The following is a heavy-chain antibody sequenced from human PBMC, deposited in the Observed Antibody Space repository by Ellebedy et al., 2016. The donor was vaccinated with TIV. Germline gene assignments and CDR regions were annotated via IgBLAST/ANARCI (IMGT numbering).Heavy chain of an antibody. CDR3: ARDPLNRGLLESWLTPPDY. D-gene: IGHD3-10*01. J-gene: IGHJ4*02. V-gene: IGHV1-18*04. CDR2: TSAYNGNT. CDR1: GYTFTTYG. Sequence: AASVKVSCKASGYTFTTYGINWVRQAPGQGLEWMGWTSAYNGNTENAQKFQGRVTMTTDTSTSTAYMELRSLRSDDTAIYYCARDPLNRGLLESWLTPPDYWGQGTLITVSS.